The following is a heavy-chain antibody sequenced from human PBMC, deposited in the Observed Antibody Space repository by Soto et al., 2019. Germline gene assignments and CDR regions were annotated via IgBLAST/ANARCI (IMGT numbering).Heavy chain of an antibody. Sequence: ASVKVSCKASGYTFTGYYMHWVRQAPGQGLEWMGWINPNSGGTNYAQKFQGWVTMTRDTSISTAYMELSRLRSDDTAVYYCAREGRVGDFGVVRYYYYYMDVWGKGTTVTVSS. CDR1: GYTFTGYY. J-gene: IGHJ6*03. CDR3: AREGRVGDFGVVRYYYYYMDV. CDR2: INPNSGGT. D-gene: IGHD3-3*01. V-gene: IGHV1-2*04.